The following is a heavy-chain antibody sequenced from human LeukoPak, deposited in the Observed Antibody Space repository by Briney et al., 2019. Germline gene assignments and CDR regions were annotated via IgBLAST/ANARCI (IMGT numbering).Heavy chain of an antibody. Sequence: GGSRRLSCAASGFTLSTYSMNWVRQAPGKGLEWISYITGSSSTISYADSVKGRFTISRDNAKNSLSLQMNSLRAEDTAVYYCATDRHWAFDYWGQGTLVTVSS. CDR2: ITGSSSTI. CDR3: ATDRHWAFDY. CDR1: GFTLSTYS. V-gene: IGHV3-48*01. D-gene: IGHD3-16*01. J-gene: IGHJ4*02.